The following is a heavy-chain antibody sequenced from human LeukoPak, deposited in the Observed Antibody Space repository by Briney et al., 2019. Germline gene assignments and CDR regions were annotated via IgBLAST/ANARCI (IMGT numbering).Heavy chain of an antibody. CDR2: IYPGDSDT. J-gene: IGHJ4*02. CDR1: GYSFTSYW. D-gene: IGHD1-26*01. V-gene: IGHV5-51*01. CDR3: ARGVGATTKPPYYSDY. Sequence: GESLKISCKGSGYSFTSYWIGWVRQMPGKGLEWMGIIYPGDSDTRYSPSFQGQVTISADKSISTAYLQWSSLKASDTAMYYCARGVGATTKPPYYSDYWGQGTLVTVSS.